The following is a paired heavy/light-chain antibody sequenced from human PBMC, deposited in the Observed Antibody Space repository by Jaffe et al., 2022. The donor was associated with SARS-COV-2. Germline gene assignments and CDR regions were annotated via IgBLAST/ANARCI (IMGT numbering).Light chain of an antibody. V-gene: IGKV4-1*01. CDR3: QQYYSTLIT. J-gene: IGKJ5*01. CDR1: QSVLYSSNNRNY. CDR2: WAS. Sequence: DIVMTQSPDSLGVSLGERATINCKSSQSVLYSSNNRNYLAWYQQKPGQPPKLLLYWASTRELGVPDRFSGSGSGTDFTLTISSLQAEDVAVYFCQQYYSTLITFGQGTRLDIK.
Heavy chain of an antibody. CDR2: INPGDGST. J-gene: IGHJ5*02. CDR1: GYTFTNYY. V-gene: IGHV1-46*04. CDR3: ARGGGSGIAAGGLHNWFDP. D-gene: IGHD6-13*01. Sequence: QVQLVQSGAEVRNTGASVKVSCKASGYTFTNYYMHWVRQAPGQGLEWMGIINPGDGSTTYAQKLQDRVTMTRDTSTSTVYMELSSLKSEDTAVYYCARGGGSGIAAGGLHNWFDPWGQGTLVIVSS.